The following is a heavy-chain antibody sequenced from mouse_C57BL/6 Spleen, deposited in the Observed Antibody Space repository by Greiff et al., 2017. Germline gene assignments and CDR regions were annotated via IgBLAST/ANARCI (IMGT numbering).Heavy chain of an antibody. V-gene: IGHV1-18*01. Sequence: EVQLQQSGPELVKPGASVKIPCKASGYTFTDYHMDWVKQSHGKSLEWIGDINPNNGGTIYNQKFKGKATLTVDKSSSTAYMELRSLTSEDTAVDYCARADYGSSYGAMEYWGQGTSVTVSS. CDR3: ARADYGSSYGAMEY. CDR1: GYTFTDYH. J-gene: IGHJ4*01. CDR2: INPNNGGT. D-gene: IGHD1-1*01.